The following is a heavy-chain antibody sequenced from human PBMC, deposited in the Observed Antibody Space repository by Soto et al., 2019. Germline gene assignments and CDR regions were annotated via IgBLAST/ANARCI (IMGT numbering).Heavy chain of an antibody. D-gene: IGHD1-26*01. CDR1: GFTFSSYG. CDR2: IWYDGSNK. J-gene: IGHJ5*02. CDR3: ARSPVGATWFDP. Sequence: VQLVESGGGVVQPGRSLRLSCAASGFTFSSYGMHWVRQAPGKGLEWVAVIWYDGSNKYYADSVKGRFTISRDNSKNTLYLQMNSLRAEDTAVYYCARSPVGATWFDPWGQGTLVTVSS. V-gene: IGHV3-33*01.